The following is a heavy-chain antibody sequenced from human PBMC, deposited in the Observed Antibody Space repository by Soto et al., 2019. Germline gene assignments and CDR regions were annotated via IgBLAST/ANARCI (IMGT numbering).Heavy chain of an antibody. CDR1: GFTFSSFW. V-gene: IGHV3-7*03. D-gene: IGHD1-1*01. Sequence: EVQLVESGGGLVQPGGSLRLSCAASGFTFSSFWMTWVRQAPGMGLEWVANIKQDGREKNYVESVKGRFTISRDNAKSSLYLQMNSLRVEDTALYYFVNTANVWNPYCFDYWGQGILVTVSS. CDR2: IKQDGREK. CDR3: VNTANVWNPYCFDY. J-gene: IGHJ4*02.